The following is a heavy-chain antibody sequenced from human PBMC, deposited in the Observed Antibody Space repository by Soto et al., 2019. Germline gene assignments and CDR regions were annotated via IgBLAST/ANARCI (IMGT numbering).Heavy chain of an antibody. D-gene: IGHD3-22*01. CDR2: ISAYNGNT. CDR1: GYTFTSYG. J-gene: IGHJ4*02. V-gene: IGHV1-18*04. CDR3: ARDSRRSTSYYYDSSGYYPGDY. Sequence: GASVKVSCKASGYTFTSYGISWVRQAPGQGLEWMGWISAYNGNTNYAQKLQGRVTMTTDTSTSTAYMELRSLRSDDTAVYYCARDSRRSTSYYYDSSGYYPGDYWGQGTLVTVPS.